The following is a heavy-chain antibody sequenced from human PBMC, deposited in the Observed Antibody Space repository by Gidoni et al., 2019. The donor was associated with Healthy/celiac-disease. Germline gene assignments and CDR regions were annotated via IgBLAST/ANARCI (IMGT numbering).Heavy chain of an antibody. Sequence: QVQPVESGGGVVQPGRSLRLSCAASGFTFSSYGMHWVRQAPGKGLEWVAVIWYDGSNKYYADSVKGRFTISRDNSKNTLYLQMNSLRAEDTAVYYCASTSIAAADAFDYWGQGTLVTVSS. CDR1: GFTFSSYG. CDR2: IWYDGSNK. J-gene: IGHJ4*02. D-gene: IGHD6-13*01. V-gene: IGHV3-33*01. CDR3: ASTSIAAADAFDY.